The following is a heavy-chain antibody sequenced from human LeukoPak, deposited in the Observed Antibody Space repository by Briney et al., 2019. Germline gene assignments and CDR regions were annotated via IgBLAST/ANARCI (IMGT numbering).Heavy chain of an antibody. CDR1: GFTFSSYS. CDR3: ARVAEAAAFDY. CDR2: ISSSSRYI. D-gene: IGHD6-13*01. J-gene: IGHJ4*02. V-gene: IGHV3-21*01. Sequence: GGSLRLSCAASGFTFSSYSMTWVRQAPGKGLERVSSISSSSRYIYYADSMKGRFTISRDNAKNSLFLQMNSLRAEDTAVYYCARVAEAAAFDYWGQGTLVTVSS.